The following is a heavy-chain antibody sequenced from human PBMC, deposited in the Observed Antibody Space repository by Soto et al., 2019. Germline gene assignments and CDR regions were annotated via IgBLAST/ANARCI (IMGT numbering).Heavy chain of an antibody. D-gene: IGHD5-18*01. CDR3: AKGGYPGGWSVDS. CDR2: ISGSGGST. Sequence: EVQLLESGGGLVQPGGSLRLSCAASGFTFSSYAMSWVRQAPGKGMEWVSAISGSGGSTYYADSVTGRFTIARDNSKNSVYLQMNSVRAEDTAVCYCAKGGYPGGWSVDSWGQGSLVSVS. J-gene: IGHJ4*02. V-gene: IGHV3-23*01. CDR1: GFTFSSYA.